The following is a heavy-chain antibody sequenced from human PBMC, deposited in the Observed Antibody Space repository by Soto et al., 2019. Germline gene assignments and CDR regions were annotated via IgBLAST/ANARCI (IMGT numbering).Heavy chain of an antibody. D-gene: IGHD5-12*01. CDR2: ISYSGST. Sequence: SETLSLTCTVSGGSISSYYWSWIRQPPGKGLEWIGYISYSGSTNYNPSLKSRVTISVDTSKNQFSLKLTSVTAADTAVYYCARLARGGYEGWFDPWGQGTLVTVSS. CDR1: GGSISSYY. J-gene: IGHJ5*02. CDR3: ARLARGGYEGWFDP. V-gene: IGHV4-59*01.